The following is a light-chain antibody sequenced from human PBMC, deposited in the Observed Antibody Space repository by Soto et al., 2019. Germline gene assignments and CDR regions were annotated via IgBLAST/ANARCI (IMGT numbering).Light chain of an antibody. Sequence: IHMTQSPSSVSASVWDIVTITFRASQGISSALAWYQQKPGTAPKLLIYDASSLESGVPSRFSGSGSGTDFTLTISSLQTEDFATYFCQQSYSLPMFGQGTKVDI. J-gene: IGKJ1*01. V-gene: IGKV1-13*02. CDR2: DAS. CDR3: QQSYSLPM. CDR1: QGISSA.